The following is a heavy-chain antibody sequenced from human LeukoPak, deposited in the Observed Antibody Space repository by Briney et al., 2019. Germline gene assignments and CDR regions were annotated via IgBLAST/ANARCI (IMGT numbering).Heavy chain of an antibody. D-gene: IGHD6-13*01. J-gene: IGHJ4*02. V-gene: IGHV4-34*01. CDR2: INHSGST. CDR3: ARSSSWRRTDFDY. CDR1: GGSFSGYY. Sequence: SETLSLTCAVYGGSFSGYYWSWIRQPPGKGLEWIGEINHSGSTNYNPSLKSRVTISVDTSKNQFSLKLSSVTAADTAVYYCARSSSWRRTDFDYWGQGTLVTVSS.